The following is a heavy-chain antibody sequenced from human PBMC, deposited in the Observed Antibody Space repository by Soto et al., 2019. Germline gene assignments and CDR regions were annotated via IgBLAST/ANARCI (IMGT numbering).Heavy chain of an antibody. CDR3: ARRNYYDSSLDY. D-gene: IGHD3-22*01. CDR1: GYTFINYY. CDR2: INPTGGRT. V-gene: IGHV1-46*01. Sequence: QVQLVQSGAEVKKPGASVKVSCKASGYTFINYYIHWVRQAPGQGLEWMGTINPTGGRTIYALRFQGRVTMTRDTSTNIVYMDLISLRPEDTAVYYCARRNYYDSSLDYWGQGSLVTVSA. J-gene: IGHJ4*02.